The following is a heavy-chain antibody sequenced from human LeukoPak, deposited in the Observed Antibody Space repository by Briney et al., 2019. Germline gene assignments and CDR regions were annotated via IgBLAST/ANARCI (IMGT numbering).Heavy chain of an antibody. CDR3: ARYRAEYYYYYMDV. D-gene: IGHD4/OR15-4a*01. Sequence: PSETLSLTCTVSGGSISSGSYYWSWIRQPPGKGLEWIGYIYYSGSTNYNPSLKSRVTISVDTSKNQFSLKLSSVTAADTAVYYCARYRAEYYYYYMDVWGKGTTVTVSS. J-gene: IGHJ6*03. CDR1: GGSISSGSYY. V-gene: IGHV4-61*01. CDR2: IYYSGST.